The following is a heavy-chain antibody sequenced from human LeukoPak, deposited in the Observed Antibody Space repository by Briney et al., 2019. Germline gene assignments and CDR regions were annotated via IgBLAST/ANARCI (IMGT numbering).Heavy chain of an antibody. V-gene: IGHV1-69*05. J-gene: IGHJ4*02. D-gene: IGHD3-16*02. CDR3: ARDHHDYVWGSYRNFDY. CDR1: GGTFSSYA. CDR2: IIPIFGTA. Sequence: SVKVSCKASGGTFSSYAISWVRQAPGQGLEWMGGIIPIFGTANYAQKFQGRVTITTDESTSTAYMELSSPRSEDTAVYYCARDHHDYVWGSYRNFDYWGQGTLVTVSS.